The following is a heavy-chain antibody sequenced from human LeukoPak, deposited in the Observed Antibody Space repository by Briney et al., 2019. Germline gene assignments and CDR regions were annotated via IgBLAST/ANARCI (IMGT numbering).Heavy chain of an antibody. Sequence: AGGSLRLSCAASGFTVSSNYMSWVRQAPGKGLEWVSVIYSGGSTYYADSVKGRFTISRDNSKNTLYLQMNSLRAEDTAVYYCAKDIRITIFGVVPHWGQGTLVTVSS. V-gene: IGHV3-66*01. J-gene: IGHJ4*02. CDR2: IYSGGST. CDR1: GFTVSSNY. CDR3: AKDIRITIFGVVPH. D-gene: IGHD3-3*01.